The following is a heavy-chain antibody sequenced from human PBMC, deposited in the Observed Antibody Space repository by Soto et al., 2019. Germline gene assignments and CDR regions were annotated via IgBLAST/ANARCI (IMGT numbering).Heavy chain of an antibody. CDR2: ISGSGGST. D-gene: IGHD6-19*01. CDR1: GFTFSSYA. CDR3: AKDLYVRIAVGMDV. V-gene: IGHV3-23*01. J-gene: IGHJ6*02. Sequence: EVQLLESGGGLVQPGGSLRLSCAASGFTFSSYAMSWVRQAPGKGLEWVSAISGSGGSTYYADSVKGRFTISRDNSKNTLYLQMNSLRAEDTAVDYCAKDLYVRIAVGMDVWGQGTTGTVSS.